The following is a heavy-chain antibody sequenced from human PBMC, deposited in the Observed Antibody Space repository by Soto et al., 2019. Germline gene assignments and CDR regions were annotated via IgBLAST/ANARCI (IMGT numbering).Heavy chain of an antibody. CDR2: ISGSGGST. CDR3: AKDRSEGYSSSAIGLGFFDY. D-gene: IGHD6-6*01. CDR1: GFTFSSYA. V-gene: IGHV3-23*01. J-gene: IGHJ4*02. Sequence: GGSLRLSCAASGFTFSSYAMSWVRQAPGKGLEWVSAISGSGGSTYYADSVKGRFTISRDNSKNTLYLQMNSLRAEDTAVYYCAKDRSEGYSSSAIGLGFFDYWGQGTLVTVSS.